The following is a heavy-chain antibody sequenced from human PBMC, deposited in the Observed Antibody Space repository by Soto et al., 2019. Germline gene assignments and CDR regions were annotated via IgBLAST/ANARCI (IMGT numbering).Heavy chain of an antibody. CDR2: IKQDGSEK. Sequence: GGSLRLSCAASGFTFSSYWMSWFRQAPGKGLEWVANIKQDGSEKYYVDSVKGRFTISRDNAKNSLYLQMNSLRAEDTAVYYCARVRGGTYYDFWSGYYYYGMDVWGQGTTVTVSS. V-gene: IGHV3-7*01. CDR1: GFTFSSYW. J-gene: IGHJ6*02. D-gene: IGHD3-3*01. CDR3: ARVRGGTYYDFWSGYYYYGMDV.